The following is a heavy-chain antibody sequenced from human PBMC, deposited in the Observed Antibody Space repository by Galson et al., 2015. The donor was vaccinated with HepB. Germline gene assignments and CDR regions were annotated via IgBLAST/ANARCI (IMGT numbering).Heavy chain of an antibody. CDR1: GFTFDDYA. CDR2: ISWNSGSI. D-gene: IGHD6-19*01. J-gene: IGHJ4*02. Sequence: SLRLSCAASGFTFDDYAMHWVRQAPGKGLEWVSGISWNSGSIGYADSVKGRFTISRDNAKNSLYLQMNSLRAEDTTLYYCAKVAARYSSGWFPPLFDYWGQGTLVTVSS. V-gene: IGHV3-9*01. CDR3: AKVAARYSSGWFPPLFDY.